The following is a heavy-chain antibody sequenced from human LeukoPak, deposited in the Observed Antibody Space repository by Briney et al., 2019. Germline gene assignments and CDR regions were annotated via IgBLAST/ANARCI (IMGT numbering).Heavy chain of an antibody. V-gene: IGHV1-46*01. D-gene: IGHD6-19*01. CDR3: AREQIGHGSWHLNPHYYFDY. J-gene: IGHJ4*02. Sequence: ASVKVSCKAFGYTFTSNYMHWVRQAPGQGPEWMGVISPSGGSTTYAQKFQGRVTLTRDMSTSTDYLELSSLRSEDTAVYYCAREQIGHGSWHLNPHYYFDYWGQGTLVTVSS. CDR1: GYTFTSNY. CDR2: ISPSGGST.